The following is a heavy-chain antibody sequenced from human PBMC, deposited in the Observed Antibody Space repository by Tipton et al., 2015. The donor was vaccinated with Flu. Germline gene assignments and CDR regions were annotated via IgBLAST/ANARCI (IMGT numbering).Heavy chain of an antibody. D-gene: IGHD3-3*01. J-gene: IGHJ5*02. Sequence: TLSLTCVVYGGSFSGYYGSWIRQPPGRGLEWIGEVNHSGGTNYNPSLKSRVTISVDTSKNQFSPNLTSVTAADTAVYYCAKSALGYYFSGTRGSWFDPWGQGTLVTVSS. CDR1: GGSFSGYY. CDR3: AKSALGYYFSGTRGSWFDP. CDR2: VNHSGGT. V-gene: IGHV4-34*01.